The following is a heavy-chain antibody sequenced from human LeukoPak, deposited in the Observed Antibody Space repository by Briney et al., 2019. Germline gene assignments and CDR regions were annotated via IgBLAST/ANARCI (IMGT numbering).Heavy chain of an antibody. CDR2: IYTSGST. V-gene: IGHV4-61*02. J-gene: IGHJ5*02. CDR3: ARGANWFDP. D-gene: IGHD4/OR15-4a*01. CDR1: GGSISSGSYY. Sequence: SQTLSLTGTVSGGSISSGSYYWSWIRQPAGKGLEWIGRIYTSGSTNYNPSLKSRVTISVDTSKNQFSLKLSSVTAADTAVYYCARGANWFDPWGQGTLVTVSS.